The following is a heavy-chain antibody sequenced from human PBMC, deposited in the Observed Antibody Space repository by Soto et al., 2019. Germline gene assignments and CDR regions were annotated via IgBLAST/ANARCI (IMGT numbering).Heavy chain of an antibody. CDR2: IWNDESNR. J-gene: IGHJ6*02. CDR3: ARDDEYSGNGMDV. CDR1: EFTFGNYG. D-gene: IGHD3-10*01. V-gene: IGHV3-33*01. Sequence: QVQLVESGGGVVQPGRSLRLSCAASEFTFGNYGMHWVRRAPGKGREWVAVIWNDESNRYHADSVKDRFTISRDNSKNTLYLQMNSLRAEDTAVYYCARDDEYSGNGMDVWGQGTTVTVS.